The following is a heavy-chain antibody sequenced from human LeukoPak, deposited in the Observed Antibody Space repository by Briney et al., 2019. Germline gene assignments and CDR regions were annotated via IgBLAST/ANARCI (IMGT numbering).Heavy chain of an antibody. J-gene: IGHJ2*01. D-gene: IGHD6-13*01. Sequence: GESLKISCKGSVYRFTSYWIGWVRQMPGKGLEWMGIIYPGDSDTRYSPSFQGQVTISADTSISTAYLQWSSLKASDTAMYYCAREYSSSWYGYFDLWGRGTLVTVSS. CDR3: AREYSSSWYGYFDL. CDR2: IYPGDSDT. V-gene: IGHV5-51*01. CDR1: VYRFTSYW.